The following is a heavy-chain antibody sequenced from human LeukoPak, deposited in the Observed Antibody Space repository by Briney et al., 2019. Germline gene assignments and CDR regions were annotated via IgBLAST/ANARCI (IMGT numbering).Heavy chain of an antibody. CDR2: INPNSGGT. CDR3: ARDPVYHYYDSSPPLDY. CDR1: GYTFTGYY. Sequence: ASVKVSCKASGYTFTGYYMHWVRQAPGQGLEWMGWINPNSGGTNYAQKFQGRVTMTRDTSISTAYMELSRLRSDDTAVYYCARDPVYHYYDSSPPLDYWGQGTLVTVSS. J-gene: IGHJ4*02. V-gene: IGHV1-2*02. D-gene: IGHD3-22*01.